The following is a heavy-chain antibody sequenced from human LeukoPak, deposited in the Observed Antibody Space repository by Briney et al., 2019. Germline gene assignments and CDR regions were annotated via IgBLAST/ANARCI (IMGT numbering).Heavy chain of an antibody. CDR3: ARAIEYCSSTSCYYYFDY. CDR2: IKQDGTEK. V-gene: IGHV3-7*01. D-gene: IGHD2-2*01. Sequence: GGSLRLSCAASGFTFSSYWMSWVRQAPGKGLEWVAHIKQDGTEKYYVDSVRGRFTISRDNAQNSLYLQMNSLRAEDAAVYYCARAIEYCSSTSCYYYFDYWGQGTLVTVSS. CDR1: GFTFSSYW. J-gene: IGHJ4*02.